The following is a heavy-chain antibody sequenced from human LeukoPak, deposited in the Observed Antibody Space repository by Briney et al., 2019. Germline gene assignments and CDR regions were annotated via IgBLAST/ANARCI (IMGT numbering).Heavy chain of an antibody. CDR3: SRESGPFSPFGF. V-gene: IGHV4-4*02. CDR1: GGSISGTNW. CDR2: ISLRGLT. J-gene: IGHJ4*02. Sequence: SETLSLTCGVSGGSISGTNWWSWVRPPPGQGLEWIGEISLRGLTNYNPSLRSRLTMSLDESKNQVSLNLTSVTAADTAVYYCSRESGPFSPFGFWGQGTLVSVRS. D-gene: IGHD1-26*01.